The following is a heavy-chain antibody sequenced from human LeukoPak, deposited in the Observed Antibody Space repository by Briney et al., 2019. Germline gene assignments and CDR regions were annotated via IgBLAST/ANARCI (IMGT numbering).Heavy chain of an antibody. CDR2: IRYDGSNK. J-gene: IGHJ3*02. CDR1: GFTFSSYG. V-gene: IGHV3-30*02. CDR3: AKDYDFWSGYHKGDAFDI. D-gene: IGHD3-3*01. Sequence: GGXXRLSCAASGFTFSSYGMHWVRQAPGKGLEWVAFIRYDGSNKYYADSVKGRFTISRDNSKNTLYLQMNSLRAEDTAVYYCAKDYDFWSGYHKGDAFDIWGQGTMVTVSS.